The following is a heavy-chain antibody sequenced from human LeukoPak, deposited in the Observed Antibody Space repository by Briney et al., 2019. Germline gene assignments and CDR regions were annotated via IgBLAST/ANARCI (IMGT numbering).Heavy chain of an antibody. D-gene: IGHD6-19*01. J-gene: IGHJ6*02. CDR2: INSSGGST. CDR3: ARESSSGWYGRWTYYYYGMDV. Sequence: ASVKVSCKASGYTFTSYYMHWVRQAPGQGLEWMGIINSSGGSTSYAQKFQGRVTMTRDTSTSTVYMELSSLRSEDTAVYYCARESSSGWYGRWTYYYYGMDVWGQGTTVTVSS. V-gene: IGHV1-46*01. CDR1: GYTFTSYY.